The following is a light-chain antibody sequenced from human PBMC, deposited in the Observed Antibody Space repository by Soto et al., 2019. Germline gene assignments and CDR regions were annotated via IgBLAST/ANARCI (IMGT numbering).Light chain of an antibody. CDR2: GAS. J-gene: IGKJ5*01. Sequence: EIVLTQSPGTLSLSPVESATLSCMASQTVSITYLTWYQQKPGQAPRLLIYGASSRATGIPDRFSGTGSETDFTLTISRLEPEDFAVYYCQQYDNSPITFGQGTRLEI. CDR1: QTVSITY. V-gene: IGKV3-20*01. CDR3: QQYDNSPIT.